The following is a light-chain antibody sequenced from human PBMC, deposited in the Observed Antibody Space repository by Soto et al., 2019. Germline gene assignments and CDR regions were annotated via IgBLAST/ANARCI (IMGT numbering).Light chain of an antibody. Sequence: QSVLTQPASVSGSLGQSITISCTGTSSDIGGYKYVSWYQQHPGKAPKLIIFEVSNRPSGVSDRFSGSNSGNTASLTISGLQAEDEADYYCTSYSRYRVLVFGGGPRSPS. CDR3: TSYSRYRVLV. V-gene: IGLV2-14*01. J-gene: IGLJ3*02. CDR2: EVS. CDR1: SSDIGGYKY.